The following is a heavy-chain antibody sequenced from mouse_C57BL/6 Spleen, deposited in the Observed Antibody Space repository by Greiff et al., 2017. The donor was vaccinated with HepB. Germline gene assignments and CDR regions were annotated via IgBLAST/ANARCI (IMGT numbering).Heavy chain of an antibody. D-gene: IGHD1-2*01. CDR1: GYNFTEYT. J-gene: IGHJ3*01. Sequence: QVHVKQSGAELVKPGASVKLSCKASGYNFTEYTIHWVKQRSGQGLEWIGWFYPGRGSIKYNEKFKDKATLTADKSSSTVYMELSRLTSEDSAVYFCARHEEATPWFAYWGQGTLVTVSA. V-gene: IGHV1-62-2*01. CDR2: FYPGRGSI. CDR3: ARHEEATPWFAY.